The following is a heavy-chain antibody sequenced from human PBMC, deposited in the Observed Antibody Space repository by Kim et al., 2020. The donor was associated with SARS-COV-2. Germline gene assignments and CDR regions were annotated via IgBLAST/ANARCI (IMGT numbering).Heavy chain of an antibody. V-gene: IGHV3-66*01. D-gene: IGHD3-10*01. CDR2: FYSGVST. CDR1: GFSVSDNY. Sequence: GGSLRLSCAASGFSVSDNYISWVRQAPGKRLEWVSVFYSGVSTSYAAAVGDRCTITRDIYTNMVLFQMNTCRAADAAIDYYGGLTTVGGSRVDYW. J-gene: IGHJ4*01. CDR3: GGLTTVGGSRVDY.